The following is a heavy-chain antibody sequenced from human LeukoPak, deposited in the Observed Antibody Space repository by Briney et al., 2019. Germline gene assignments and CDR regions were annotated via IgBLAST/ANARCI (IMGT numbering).Heavy chain of an antibody. CDR2: IYHSGST. Sequence: SQTLSLTCAVSGGSISSGGYSWSWIRQPPGKGLEWIGYIYHSGSTYYNPSLKSRVTISVDRSKNQFSLKLSSVTAADTAVYYCASARYFDWLLPAYFDYCGQGTLVTVSS. V-gene: IGHV4-30-2*01. J-gene: IGHJ4*02. D-gene: IGHD3-9*01. CDR1: GGSISSGGYS. CDR3: ASARYFDWLLPAYFDY.